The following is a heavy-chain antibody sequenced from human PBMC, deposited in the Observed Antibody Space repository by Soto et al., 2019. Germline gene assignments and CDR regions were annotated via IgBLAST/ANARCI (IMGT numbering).Heavy chain of an antibody. V-gene: IGHV4-31*03. CDR2: IYYSGRT. CDR3: ASAVESHYFDY. J-gene: IGHJ4*02. D-gene: IGHD2-15*01. Sequence: QVQLQESGPGLVKPLQTLSLTCTVSGASIGSGGYYWSWIRQHPGKGLEWIGYIYYSGRTYYTPSLKSRTTISRDTSNNHFSLKLSSVTAADTAVYYCASAVESHYFDYWGQGTLLTVAS. CDR1: GASIGSGGYY.